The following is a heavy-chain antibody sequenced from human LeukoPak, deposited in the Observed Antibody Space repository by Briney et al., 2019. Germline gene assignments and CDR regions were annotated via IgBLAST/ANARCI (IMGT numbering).Heavy chain of an antibody. D-gene: IGHD4-17*01. CDR2: ISYDGSYK. J-gene: IGHJ4*02. Sequence: PGRFLKLSCAASGFTFSSYGMHWVRQAPGKGLEWVAVISYDGSYKYYADSVKGRFTISRDNSKNTLYLQMNSQRAEDTAVYYCAKGGLIYTVTTYLTFDYWGQGTLVTVSS. V-gene: IGHV3-30*18. CDR3: AKGGLIYTVTTYLTFDY. CDR1: GFTFSSYG.